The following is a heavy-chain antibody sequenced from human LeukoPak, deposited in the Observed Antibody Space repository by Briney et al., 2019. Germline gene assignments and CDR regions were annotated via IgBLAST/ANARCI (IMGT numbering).Heavy chain of an antibody. V-gene: IGHV1-8*03. CDR3: ARGPPADFWCGYYYFDY. CDR1: GYTFTSYD. CDR2: MNPNSGNT. Sequence: GASVKVSSKASGYTFTSYDINWVRQATGQGLEWMGWMNPNSGNTGYAQKFQGRVTITRNTSISTAYMELSSLRSEDTAVYYCARGPPADFWCGYYYFDYWGQGTLVTVSS. D-gene: IGHD3-3*01. J-gene: IGHJ4*02.